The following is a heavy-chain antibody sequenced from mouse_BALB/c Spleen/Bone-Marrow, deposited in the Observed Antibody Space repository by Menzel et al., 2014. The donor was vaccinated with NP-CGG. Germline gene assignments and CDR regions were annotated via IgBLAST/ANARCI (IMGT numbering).Heavy chain of an antibody. CDR3: NGNYYAMNY. V-gene: IGHV14-4*02. CDR1: GFNIKDYY. Sequence: VQLQQSGAELVRSGASVKSSCTASGFNIKDYYMHWVKQRPEQGLEWIGWIDPENGDTEYAPKFQGKATMTADTSFNTAYLQLSSLTSEDTDVYYYNGNYYAMNYGGQGTSVTVSS. CDR2: IDPENGDT. D-gene: IGHD2-1*01. J-gene: IGHJ4*01.